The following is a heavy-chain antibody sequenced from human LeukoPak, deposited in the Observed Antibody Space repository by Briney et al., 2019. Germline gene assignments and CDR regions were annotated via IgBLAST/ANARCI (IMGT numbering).Heavy chain of an antibody. J-gene: IGHJ4*02. D-gene: IGHD3-9*01. CDR2: ISGNGGST. Sequence: GGSLRLSCAASGFTFSGYEMNWVRQAPGKGLEWVSAISGNGGSTYYADSVKGRFTISRDNSKNTLYLQMNSLRAEDTAVYYCAKDPSLRYFDWLYDYFDYWGQGTLVTVSS. CDR1: GFTFSGYE. CDR3: AKDPSLRYFDWLYDYFDY. V-gene: IGHV3-23*01.